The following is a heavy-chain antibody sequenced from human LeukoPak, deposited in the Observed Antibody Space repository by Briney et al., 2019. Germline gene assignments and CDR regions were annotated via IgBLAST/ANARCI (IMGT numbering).Heavy chain of an antibody. J-gene: IGHJ4*02. CDR3: ARAGYPERKFDY. CDR1: GYTFTSYD. Sequence: GASVTVSCKASGYTFTSYDINWVRQAPGQGLEWMGWMNPNSGNTGYAQKFQGRVTMTRNTSISTAYMELSSLRSDDTAVYYCARAGYPERKFDYWGQGTLVTVSS. D-gene: IGHD5-18*01. V-gene: IGHV1-8*01. CDR2: MNPNSGNT.